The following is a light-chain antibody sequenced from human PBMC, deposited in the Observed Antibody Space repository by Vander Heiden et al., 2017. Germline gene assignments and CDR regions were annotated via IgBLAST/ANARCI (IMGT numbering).Light chain of an antibody. Sequence: QSVLTQPPSASGTPGQRVSNSCSGSRSNIETNYVYWYQQLPGTAPKLLIYMSSQRPSGVPDRFSGSKSGTSASLAISGLRSEDEADYYCASWDESLSGVVFGGGTKLTVL. V-gene: IGLV1-47*01. CDR3: ASWDESLSGVV. CDR2: MSS. CDR1: RSNIETNY. J-gene: IGLJ2*01.